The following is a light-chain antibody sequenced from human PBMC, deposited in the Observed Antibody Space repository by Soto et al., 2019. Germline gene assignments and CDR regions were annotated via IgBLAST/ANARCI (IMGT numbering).Light chain of an antibody. CDR2: GNS. CDR1: SSNIGAGYD. Sequence: QSVLTQPPSVSGAPGQRVTISCTGSSSNIGAGYDVHWYQQLPGTAPKLLIYGNSNRPSGVPDRFSGSKSGTSAYLAITGLQAEDEADYYCQSYDSRLRGVVFGGGTKLTVL. J-gene: IGLJ2*01. CDR3: QSYDSRLRGVV. V-gene: IGLV1-40*01.